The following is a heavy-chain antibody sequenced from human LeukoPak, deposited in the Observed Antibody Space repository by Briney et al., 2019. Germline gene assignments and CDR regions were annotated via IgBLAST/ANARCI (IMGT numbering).Heavy chain of an antibody. D-gene: IGHD2-15*01. J-gene: IGHJ2*01. CDR1: GGSISSSNYY. CDR3: LLLPHL. V-gene: IGHV4-39*01. Sequence: SETLSLTCSVSGGSISSSNYYWGWIRQPPGKGLQWIGSISYSGSTNYNLSLKSRVTISADTSKNQFSLKLSSVTAADTAVYYRLLLPHLWGRGTLVTVSS. CDR2: ISYSGST.